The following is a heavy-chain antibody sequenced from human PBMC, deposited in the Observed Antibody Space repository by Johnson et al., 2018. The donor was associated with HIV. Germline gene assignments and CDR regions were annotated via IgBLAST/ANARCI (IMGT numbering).Heavy chain of an antibody. J-gene: IGHJ3*02. CDR3: ARDLGPDGAFDI. D-gene: IGHD5-24*01. CDR1: GFTFSSYA. V-gene: IGHV3-30*04. CDR2: ISYDGSNK. Sequence: QMLLVESGGGVVQPGRSLRLSCAASGFTFSSYAMHWVRHAPGKGLEWVAVISYDGSNKYYADSVKGRFTISRDNSKNTLYLQMNSLRAEDTVVYYCARDLGPDGAFDIWGQGTMVTVSS.